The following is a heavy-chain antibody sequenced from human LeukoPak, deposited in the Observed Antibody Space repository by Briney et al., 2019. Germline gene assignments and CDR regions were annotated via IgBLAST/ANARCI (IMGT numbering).Heavy chain of an antibody. J-gene: IGHJ5*02. Sequence: GGSLRLSCAASGFTFSNYEMNWVRQAPGKGLEWVSYISSTGNTINYADSVKGRFTISRDNAKNSLYLQMNSLGAEDTAIYYCARGLRASSAAWGQGTLVTVSS. V-gene: IGHV3-48*03. CDR1: GFTFSNYE. CDR3: ARGLRASSAA. D-gene: IGHD2-15*01. CDR2: ISSTGNTI.